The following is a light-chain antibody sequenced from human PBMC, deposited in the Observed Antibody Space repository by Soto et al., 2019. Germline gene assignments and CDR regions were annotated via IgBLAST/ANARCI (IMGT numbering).Light chain of an antibody. J-gene: IGLJ1*01. CDR3: GSYTSSSNYV. CDR2: EVS. V-gene: IGLV2-14*01. Sequence: QSALTQPASVSGSPGQSITISCTGYIHYDFVSWYQQHPGTAPKLVIYEVSNRPSGTSDRFSGSKSGHTASLTISGLQTEDEAVYYCGSYTSSSNYVFGPGTKV. CDR1: IHYDF.